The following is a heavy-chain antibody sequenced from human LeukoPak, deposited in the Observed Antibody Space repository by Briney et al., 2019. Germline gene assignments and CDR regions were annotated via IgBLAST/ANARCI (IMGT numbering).Heavy chain of an antibody. Sequence: ASVKVSCKASGYTFTSYDINWVRQANEQGLEWKGWMNHNSGSTGYAQTVQGKVNMTSNPSISTAYMELSSLRSEDTAVYYCARAGRYSRTTDYWGQGTLVTVSS. CDR1: GYTFTSYD. CDR3: ARAGRYSRTTDY. V-gene: IGHV1-8*01. CDR2: MNHNSGST. D-gene: IGHD6-13*01. J-gene: IGHJ4*02.